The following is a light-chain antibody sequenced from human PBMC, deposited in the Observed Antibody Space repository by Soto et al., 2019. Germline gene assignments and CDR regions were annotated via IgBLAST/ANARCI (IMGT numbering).Light chain of an antibody. CDR3: SSYADNDKLI. CDR1: SSDVGGYNF. Sequence: QSALTQPPSASGSPGQPITISCTRTSSDVGGYNFVSWYQQHPGKVPKLMIYEVSERPSGVPGRFSGSKSGNTASLTVSGLQAEDEADYYCSSYADNDKLIFGGGTKLTVL. J-gene: IGLJ2*01. CDR2: EVS. V-gene: IGLV2-8*01.